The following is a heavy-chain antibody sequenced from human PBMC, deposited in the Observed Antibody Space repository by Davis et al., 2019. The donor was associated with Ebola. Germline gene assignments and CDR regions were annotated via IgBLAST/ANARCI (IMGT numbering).Heavy chain of an antibody. CDR3: ARVRRHYYGSGSSGVDV. CDR2: IYHSGST. Sequence: PSETLSLTCTVSGGSISSSSYYWGWIRQPPGKGLEWIGSIYHSGSTYYNPSLKSPVTISVDRSKNQFSLKLSSVTAADTAVYYCARVRRHYYGSGSSGVDVWGQGTTVTVSS. J-gene: IGHJ6*02. V-gene: IGHV4-39*07. D-gene: IGHD3-10*01. CDR1: GGSISSSSYY.